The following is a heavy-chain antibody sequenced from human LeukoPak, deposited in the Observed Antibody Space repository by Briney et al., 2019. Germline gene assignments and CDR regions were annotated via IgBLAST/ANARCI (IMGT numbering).Heavy chain of an antibody. CDR1: GFTFRSYA. CDR2: IGESGGST. J-gene: IGHJ4*02. CDR3: AKIRGYTYGFGDY. V-gene: IGHV3-23*01. D-gene: IGHD5-18*01. Sequence: PGGSLRLSCAASGFTFRSYAMSWVRQAPGKGLEWVSDIGESGGSTHYADSVKGRFTISRDNSKNTLYLQMNTLRAGDTAVYFCAKIRGYTYGFGDYWGQGILVTVSS.